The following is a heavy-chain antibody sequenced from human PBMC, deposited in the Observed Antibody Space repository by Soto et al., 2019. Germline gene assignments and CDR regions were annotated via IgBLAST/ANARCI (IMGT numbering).Heavy chain of an antibody. V-gene: IGHV1-2*02. CDR1: GYTFTDFY. Sequence: GASVKVSCKASGYTFTDFYIHWVREAPGQGLEWLGWINPNSGDTHYGQHFQGRVTLIADTSINTTYMQLSSLAPGDTAMYYCARDLRGYSNWFHPWGQGTLVTVSS. CDR3: ARDLRGYSNWFHP. D-gene: IGHD5-18*01. J-gene: IGHJ5*02. CDR2: INPNSGDT.